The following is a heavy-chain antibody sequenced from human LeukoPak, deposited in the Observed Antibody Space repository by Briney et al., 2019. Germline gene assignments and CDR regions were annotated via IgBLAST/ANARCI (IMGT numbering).Heavy chain of an antibody. CDR1: GYTFTGYY. Sequence: GASVKVSCKASGYTFTGYYLHWVRQAPGQGLEWMGCVNPNSGDTNYAQKFQGSVTMTRDTSISTVYMELSRLRSDDTAVYYCARYEIAAAGNYFDYWGQGTLVTVSS. V-gene: IGHV1-2*02. J-gene: IGHJ4*02. CDR3: ARYEIAAAGNYFDY. D-gene: IGHD6-13*01. CDR2: VNPNSGDT.